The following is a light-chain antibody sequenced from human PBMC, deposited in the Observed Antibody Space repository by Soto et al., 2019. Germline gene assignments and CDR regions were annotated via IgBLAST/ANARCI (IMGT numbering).Light chain of an antibody. J-gene: IGKJ1*01. CDR1: QSIGDY. V-gene: IGKV3-20*01. CDR2: DAS. Sequence: IVLTQSPGTLSLSPGERATLSCRASQSIGDYLAWYQHKPAQAPRLLIYDASKRATGIPARFNGSGSGTDFTLTISRLEPEDFAVYYCQQYGSSGTFGQGTKVEIK. CDR3: QQYGSSGT.